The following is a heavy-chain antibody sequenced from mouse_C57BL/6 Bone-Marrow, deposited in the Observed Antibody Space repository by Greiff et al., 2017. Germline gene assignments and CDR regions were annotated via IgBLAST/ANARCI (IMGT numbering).Heavy chain of an antibody. V-gene: IGHV1-15*01. Sequence: QVQLKQSGAELVRPGASVTLSCKASGYTFTDYEMHWVKQTPVHGLEWIGAIDPETGGTAYNQKFKGKAILTADKSSSTAYMDLRSLTSEDSAVYYVTMITRYFDVWGTGTTVTVSS. CDR2: IDPETGGT. D-gene: IGHD2-4*01. CDR1: GYTFTDYE. J-gene: IGHJ1*03. CDR3: TMITRYFDV.